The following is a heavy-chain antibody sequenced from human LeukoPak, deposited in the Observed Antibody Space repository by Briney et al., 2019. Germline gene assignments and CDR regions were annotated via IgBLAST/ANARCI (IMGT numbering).Heavy chain of an antibody. D-gene: IGHD6-13*01. J-gene: IGHJ4*02. Sequence: SQTLSLTCAISGASVSSNSAAWNWIRQSPSRGLEWLGRTYYRSKWYNDYAVSVKSRITINPDTSKNQFSQQLNSVTPEDTAVYYCARVLWQQLVFDYWGQGTLVTVSS. CDR2: TYYRSKWYN. CDR1: GASVSSNSAA. CDR3: ARVLWQQLVFDY. V-gene: IGHV6-1*01.